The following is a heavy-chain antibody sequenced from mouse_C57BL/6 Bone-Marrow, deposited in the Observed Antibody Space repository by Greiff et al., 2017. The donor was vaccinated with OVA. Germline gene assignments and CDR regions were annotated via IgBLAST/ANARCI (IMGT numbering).Heavy chain of an antibody. CDR2: IWTGGGT. CDR3: ARMTTVVYFDD. J-gene: IGHJ2*01. CDR1: GFSITSYA. Sequence: VKLMESGPGLVAPSQSLSLTCTVSGFSITSYAISWVRQPPGKGLEWLGGIWTGGGTNYNSALKNRPSISKDNSKSHVFLKMNSLQTDDTASYYCARMTTVVYFDDWGKGTTLTVSS. D-gene: IGHD1-1*01. V-gene: IGHV2-9-1*01.